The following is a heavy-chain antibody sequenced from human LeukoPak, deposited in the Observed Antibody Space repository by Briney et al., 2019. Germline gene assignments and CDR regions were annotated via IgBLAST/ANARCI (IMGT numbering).Heavy chain of an antibody. CDR1: GGSIYSGTYY. CDR3: ARGGGSYVSRTSWNPHFDY. CDR2: IYTSGST. J-gene: IGHJ4*02. V-gene: IGHV4-61*02. D-gene: IGHD1-26*01. Sequence: SETLSLTCSVSGGSIYSGTYYWSWIRQPAGKGLEWIGRIYTSGSTNYHPSLKSRVTISVDTSKNQFSLKLSSVTAADTAVYYCARGGGSYVSRTSWNPHFDYWGQGTLVTVSS.